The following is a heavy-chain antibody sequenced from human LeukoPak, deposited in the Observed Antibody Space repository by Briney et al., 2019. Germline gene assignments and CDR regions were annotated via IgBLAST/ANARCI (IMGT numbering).Heavy chain of an antibody. Sequence: DSVKVSCKASGYTFTSYGISWVRQAPGQGLEWMGWISAYNGNTNYAQNLQGRVTMTTDTSTSTAYMELRSLRSDDTAVYYCARDTRLSDIVVVPAARAFDYWGQGTLVTVSS. D-gene: IGHD2-2*01. CDR1: GYTFTSYG. CDR3: ARDTRLSDIVVVPAARAFDY. J-gene: IGHJ4*02. CDR2: ISAYNGNT. V-gene: IGHV1-18*01.